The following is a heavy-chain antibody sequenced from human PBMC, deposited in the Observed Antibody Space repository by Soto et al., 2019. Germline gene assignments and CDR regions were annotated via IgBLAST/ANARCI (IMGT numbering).Heavy chain of an antibody. CDR2: ISSSSSTI. V-gene: IGHV3-48*01. CDR1: GFTFSSYS. J-gene: IGHJ4*02. CDR3: AKGITGTTFVEDYFDY. D-gene: IGHD1-20*01. Sequence: GGSLRLSCAASGFTFSSYSMNWVRQAPGKGLEWVSYISSSSSTIYYADSVKGRFTISRDNSKNTLYLQMNSLRAEDTAVYYCAKGITGTTFVEDYFDYWGQGTLVTVS.